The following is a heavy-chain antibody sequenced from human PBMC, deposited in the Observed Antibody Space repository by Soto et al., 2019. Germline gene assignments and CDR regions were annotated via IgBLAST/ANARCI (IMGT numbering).Heavy chain of an antibody. J-gene: IGHJ4*02. CDR2: ISKSSSLI. CDR3: VRGDDRVD. D-gene: IGHD1-1*01. CDR1: RFIFSSFT. V-gene: IGHV3-21*01. Sequence: EVQLVESGGGLVKPGGSLRLSCVGSRFIFSSFTMTWVRQAPGMGLQYLASISKSSSLIYYADSERGRFIISRDNSKDSVFLQMYSLRAEDTAMYYCVRGDDRVDWGQGTLVTVSS.